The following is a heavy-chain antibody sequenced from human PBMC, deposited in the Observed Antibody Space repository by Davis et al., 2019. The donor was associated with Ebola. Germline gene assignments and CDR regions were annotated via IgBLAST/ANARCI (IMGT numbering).Heavy chain of an antibody. Sequence: SVKVSCKASGFTLSSTAVQWVRQARGQRLEWIGWIVVGSDYTRYAQKFRERVTISRDMSTNTAYMQLTSLTVEDTGVYYCAAPEWELQGVSGFDLWDQGTMVTVSS. CDR3: AAPEWELQGVSGFDL. D-gene: IGHD1-26*01. CDR1: GFTLSSTA. J-gene: IGHJ3*01. CDR2: IVVGSDYT. V-gene: IGHV1-58*01.